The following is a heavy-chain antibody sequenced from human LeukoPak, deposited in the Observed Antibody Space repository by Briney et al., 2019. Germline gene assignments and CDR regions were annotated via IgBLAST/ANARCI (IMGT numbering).Heavy chain of an antibody. J-gene: IGHJ2*01. CDR2: FYYSGST. D-gene: IGHD6-19*01. CDR3: ARTIVGSGDWYFDL. Sequence: PSETLSLTCTVSGVSISSYYWSWIRQPPGKGLEWIGYFYYSGSTNYNPSLKSRVTISVDTSKNQFSLKLSSVTAADTAVYYCARTIVGSGDWYFDLWGRGTLVTVSS. CDR1: GVSISSYY. V-gene: IGHV4-59*08.